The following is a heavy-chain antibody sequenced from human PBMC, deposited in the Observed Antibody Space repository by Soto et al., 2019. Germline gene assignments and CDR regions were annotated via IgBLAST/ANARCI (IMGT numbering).Heavy chain of an antibody. Sequence: GGSLRLSCAASGFTFSSYAMSWVRQAPGKGLEWVSAISGSGGSTYYADSVKGRFTISRDNSKNTLYLQMNSLRAEDTAVYYCAKPGSSGWRPMGAFDIWGQGTMVTVSS. D-gene: IGHD6-19*01. CDR2: ISGSGGST. CDR1: GFTFSSYA. V-gene: IGHV3-23*01. J-gene: IGHJ3*02. CDR3: AKPGSSGWRPMGAFDI.